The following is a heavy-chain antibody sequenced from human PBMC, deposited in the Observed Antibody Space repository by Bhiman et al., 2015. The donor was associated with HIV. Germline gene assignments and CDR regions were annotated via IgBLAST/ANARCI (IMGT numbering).Heavy chain of an antibody. V-gene: IGHV3-21*01. Sequence: EVQLVESGGGLVKPGGSLRLSCAASGFSFSSYSMNWVRQAPGKGLEWVSTIGSSSSYKYYADSVKGRFSISRDTSKNTLYLQMNSLRPEDTAVYYCARGRKDIAAVDGLDTDGFDTWGQGTMVTV. J-gene: IGHJ3*02. CDR2: IGSSSSYK. CDR1: GFSFSSYS. CDR3: ARGRKDIAAVDGLDTDGFDT. D-gene: IGHD2-2*01.